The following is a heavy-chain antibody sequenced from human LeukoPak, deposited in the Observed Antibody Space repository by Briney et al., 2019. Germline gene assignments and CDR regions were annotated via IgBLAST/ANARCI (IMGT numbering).Heavy chain of an antibody. J-gene: IGHJ6*03. D-gene: IGHD3-10*01. V-gene: IGHV3-30*04. CDR3: ASTVRGVHTYYYYYMDV. Sequence: GGSLRLSCAASGFTFSNYAMHWVRQAPGKGLEWVAVISYDGSNKYYTDSVKGRFTISGDSSKNTLYLQMNSLRPEDTAVYYCASTVRGVHTYYYYYMDVWGKGTTVTISS. CDR1: GFTFSNYA. CDR2: ISYDGSNK.